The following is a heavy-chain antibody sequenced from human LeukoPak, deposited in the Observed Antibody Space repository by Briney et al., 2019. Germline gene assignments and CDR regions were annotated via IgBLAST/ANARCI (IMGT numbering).Heavy chain of an antibody. V-gene: IGHV1-46*01. Sequence: ASVKVSCKASGYTFSSYHIHWVRQAPGQGLEWMGRINPSFNPGVDVTTYAQKFQGRVTLIRDTSTNTVYMELSSLRSEDTAVYYCARAWESIAGYYFDYWGQGTLVTVSS. CDR2: INPSFNPGVDVT. CDR3: ARAWESIAGYYFDY. D-gene: IGHD1-26*01. J-gene: IGHJ4*02. CDR1: GYTFSSYH.